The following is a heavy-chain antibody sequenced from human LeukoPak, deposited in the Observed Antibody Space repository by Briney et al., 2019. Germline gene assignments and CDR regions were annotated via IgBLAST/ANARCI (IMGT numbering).Heavy chain of an antibody. CDR1: GINFRGYW. V-gene: IGHV3-7*01. Sequence: QPGGSLRLSCAVSGINFRGYWMAWVRQAPGKGLEWVANMKQDGSEKYYVDSVKGRFTISRDNAKNSLYLEMNSLRVEDTAVYYCARDLGHTGYDLYDYWGQGTLVTVSS. J-gene: IGHJ4*02. CDR3: ARDLGHTGYDLYDY. CDR2: MKQDGSEK. D-gene: IGHD5-12*01.